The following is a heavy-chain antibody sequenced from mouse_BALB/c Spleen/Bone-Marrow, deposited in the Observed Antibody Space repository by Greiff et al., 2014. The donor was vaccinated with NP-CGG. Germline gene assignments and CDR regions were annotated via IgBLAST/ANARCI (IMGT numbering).Heavy chain of an antibody. CDR1: GYTFTDYN. V-gene: IGHV1S29*02. J-gene: IGHJ4*01. CDR2: IYPYNGGT. CDR3: AREGGYYDAMDY. D-gene: IGHD2-2*01. Sequence: VQLQQPGPELVKPGASVKISCKASGYTFTDYNMQWVKQSHGKSLEWIGYIYPYNGGTAYNQKFRSKATLTVDSSSSTAYMELRSLTSEDSAVYYCAREGGYYDAMDYWGQGTSVTVSS.